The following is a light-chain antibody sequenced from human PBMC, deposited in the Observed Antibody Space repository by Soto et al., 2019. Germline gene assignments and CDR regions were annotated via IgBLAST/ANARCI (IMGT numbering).Light chain of an antibody. CDR1: QSVSSSY. CDR3: QQSYSTPIT. Sequence: EIVLTQSPGPLSLSPGESATLSCRASQSVSSSYLAWYQQKPGQAPRLLIYGASSRATGIPDRFSGSGSGTDFTLTINSLQPEDFATYYCQQSYSTPITFGQGTRLEIK. V-gene: IGKV3-20*01. CDR2: GAS. J-gene: IGKJ5*01.